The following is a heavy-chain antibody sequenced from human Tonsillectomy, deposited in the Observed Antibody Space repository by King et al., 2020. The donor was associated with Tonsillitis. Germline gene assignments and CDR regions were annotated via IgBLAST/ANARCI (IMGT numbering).Heavy chain of an antibody. CDR1: GGSFSGYY. D-gene: IGHD2-2*01. Sequence: VQLQQWGAGLLKPSETLSLTCAVYGGSFSGYYWNWIRQPPGKGLEWIGESNHSGSTNYNPSLKSRVTISLDTSKNQFSLKLSSVTAADTAMYYCAREISYYGSTSGFDYWGQGTLVTASS. V-gene: IGHV4-34*01. J-gene: IGHJ4*02. CDR3: AREISYYGSTSGFDY. CDR2: SNHSGST.